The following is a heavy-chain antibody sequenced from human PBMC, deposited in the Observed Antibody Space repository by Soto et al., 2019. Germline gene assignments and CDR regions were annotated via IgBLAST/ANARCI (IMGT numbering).Heavy chain of an antibody. CDR1: GFTFNIYA. Sequence: EVHLLESGGGLVQPGGSLRLSCAASGFTFNIYAMSWVRQVPGKGLQWVSAISGSGGSTYYPASVQGRFSISRDNSNNTLFLQMSGLRADDTAVYYCAKHYCGSGTTCFDAFDFWGQGTMVTVSS. V-gene: IGHV3-23*01. D-gene: IGHD2-21*01. CDR3: AKHYCGSGTTCFDAFDF. CDR2: ISGSGGST. J-gene: IGHJ3*01.